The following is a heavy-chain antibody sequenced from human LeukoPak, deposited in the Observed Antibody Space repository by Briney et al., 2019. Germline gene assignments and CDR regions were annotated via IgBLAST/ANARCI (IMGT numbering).Heavy chain of an antibody. CDR2: IYDSGST. D-gene: IGHD3-22*01. CDR1: GVSISGYY. CDR3: ARYYYDSSGYYAFDI. V-gene: IGHV4-59*01. Sequence: SETLSLTCSVSGVSISGYYWSWIRQPPGKGLEWIGYIYDSGSTNYNPSLKSRVTISADTSKNQFSLRLSSVTAADTAVYYCARYYYDSSGYYAFDIWGQGTMVTVSS. J-gene: IGHJ3*02.